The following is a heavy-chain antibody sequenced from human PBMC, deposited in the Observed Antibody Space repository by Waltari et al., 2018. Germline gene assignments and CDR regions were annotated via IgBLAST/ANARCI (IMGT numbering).Heavy chain of an antibody. Sequence: VQLVESGGGLVQPGGSLRLSCAASGFTFDTYWMYWVRRAPGKGLEWVANIKQDGSEKDYGDSVKGRFTISRDNAKNSLYLQMNSLRAEDTALYYCVRRLTLWGQGTLVTVSS. CDR3: VRRLTL. CDR1: GFTFDTYW. D-gene: IGHD3-22*01. J-gene: IGHJ4*02. CDR2: IKQDGSEK. V-gene: IGHV3-7*01.